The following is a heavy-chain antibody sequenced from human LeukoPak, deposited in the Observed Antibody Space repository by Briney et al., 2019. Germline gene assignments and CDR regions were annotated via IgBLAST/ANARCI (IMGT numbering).Heavy chain of an antibody. V-gene: IGHV3-48*01. D-gene: IGHD6-25*01. CDR3: ASDSWRQFDY. Sequence: GGSLRLSCAAFGFTFSSYSMNWVRQAPGKGLEWVSYISSRSSTIYYADSVKGRFTISRDNAKSSLYLQMTSLRAEDTAVYYGASDSWRQFDYWGQGTLVTVSS. CDR2: ISSRSSTI. J-gene: IGHJ4*02. CDR1: GFTFSSYS.